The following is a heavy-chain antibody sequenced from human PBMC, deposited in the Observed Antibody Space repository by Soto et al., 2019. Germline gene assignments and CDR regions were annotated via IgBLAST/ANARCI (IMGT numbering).Heavy chain of an antibody. CDR2: INPSGGST. V-gene: IGHV1-46*01. D-gene: IGHD6-19*01. CDR1: GYTFTSYY. CDR3: ARDRRLRSSGWYVGDYYYGMDV. J-gene: IGHJ6*02. Sequence: ASVKVSCKASGYTFTSYYMHWVRQAPGQGLEWMGIINPSGGSTSYAQKFQGRVTMTRDTSTSTVYMELSSLRSEDTAVYYCARDRRLRSSGWYVGDYYYGMDVWGQGTTVTVSS.